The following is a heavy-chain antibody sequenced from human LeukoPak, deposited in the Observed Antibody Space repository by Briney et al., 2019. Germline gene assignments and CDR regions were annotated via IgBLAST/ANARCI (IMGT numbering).Heavy chain of an antibody. J-gene: IGHJ5*02. CDR2: INPNSGGT. V-gene: IGHV1-2*02. Sequence: ASVKVSCKGFGYTFTGYYMHWVRQAPGQGLECMGWINPNSGGTSYAQKFQGRVTMTRDTSISTAYMNLSSLRSDDTAVYYCARDGDYSNYPWFDPWGQGTLVTVSS. CDR3: ARDGDYSNYPWFDP. CDR1: GYTFTGYY. D-gene: IGHD4-11*01.